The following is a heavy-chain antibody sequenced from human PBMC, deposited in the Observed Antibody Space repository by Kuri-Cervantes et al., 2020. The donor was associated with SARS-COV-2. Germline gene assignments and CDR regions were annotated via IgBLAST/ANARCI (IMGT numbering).Heavy chain of an antibody. CDR1: GGTFSSYA. CDR2: IIPILGIA. J-gene: IGHJ4*02. D-gene: IGHD1-7*01. V-gene: IGHV1-69*04. CDR3: AKQHGTTLSLYYFDY. Sequence: SVKVSCKASGGTFSSYAISWVRQAPGQGLEWMGRIIPILGIANYAQKFQGRVTITADKSTSTAYMELGSLRSEDTAVYYCAKQHGTTLSLYYFDYWGQGTLVTVSS.